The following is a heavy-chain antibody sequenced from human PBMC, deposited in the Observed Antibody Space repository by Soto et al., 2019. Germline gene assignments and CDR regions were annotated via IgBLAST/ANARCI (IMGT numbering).Heavy chain of an antibody. CDR1: GFTFSNAW. V-gene: IGHV3-15*07. CDR2: IKSKTDGGTT. J-gene: IGHJ4*02. D-gene: IGHD3-3*01. CDR3: TTDLKRFLEWLLSPTPYYFDY. Sequence: GGSLRLSCAASGFTFSNAWMNWVRQAPGKGLEWVGRIKSKTDGGTTDYAAPVKGRFTISRDDSKNTLYLQMNSLKTEDTAVYYCTTDLKRFLEWLLSPTPYYFDYWGQGTLVTVSS.